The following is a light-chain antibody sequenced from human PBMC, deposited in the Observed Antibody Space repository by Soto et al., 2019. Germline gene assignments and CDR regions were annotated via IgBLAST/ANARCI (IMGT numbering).Light chain of an antibody. Sequence: EIVLTQSPGTLSLSPGERATLSCRASQSVSSSYLGWYQQKPGQAPRLLIYGASSRATGIPDRFSGSGSGTDFTLTISRLEPEDFAVYYCQQYGSSILTFGGGTKVEIK. J-gene: IGKJ4*01. CDR1: QSVSSSY. V-gene: IGKV3-20*01. CDR2: GAS. CDR3: QQYGSSILT.